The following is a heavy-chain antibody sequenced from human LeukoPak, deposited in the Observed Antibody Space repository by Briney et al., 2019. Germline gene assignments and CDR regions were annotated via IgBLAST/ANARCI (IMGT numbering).Heavy chain of an antibody. J-gene: IGHJ4*02. V-gene: IGHV3-15*01. CDR2: IKSKTDGGTT. CDR3: TTGGVVVVVAATLADY. D-gene: IGHD2-15*01. CDR1: GFMFSSYW. Sequence: SGGSLRLSCAASGFMFSSYWMTWVRQAPGKGLEWVGRIKSKTDGGTTDYAAPVKGRFTISRDDSKNTLYLQMNSLKTEDTAVYYCTTGGVVVVVAATLADYWGQGTLVTVSS.